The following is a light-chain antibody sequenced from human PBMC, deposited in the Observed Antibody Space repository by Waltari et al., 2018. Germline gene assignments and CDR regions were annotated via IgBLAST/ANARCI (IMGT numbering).Light chain of an antibody. CDR1: ALSQQF. Sequence: SSGLTQPPSMSVSPGLTARITCSADALSQQFVHWYQQKPGQAPVMVIFKDPERPSEIPERFSGSTSGTTGTLTISGVQAEDEADYYCQSADTTDYVLFGGGTSLTVL. CDR3: QSADTTDYVL. CDR2: KDP. V-gene: IGLV3-25*03. J-gene: IGLJ2*01.